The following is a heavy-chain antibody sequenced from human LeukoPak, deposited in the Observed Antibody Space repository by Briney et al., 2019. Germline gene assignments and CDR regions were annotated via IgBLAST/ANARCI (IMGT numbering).Heavy chain of an antibody. CDR2: IWYDGSNK. V-gene: IGHV3-33*01. CDR3: ARDSENSYDFWSGYFVDY. CDR1: GFTFSSYG. Sequence: GESLKISCAASGFTFSSYGMHWVRQAPGKGLEWVAVIWYDGSNKYYADSVKGRFTISRDNSKNTLYLQMNSLRAEDTAVYYCARDSENSYDFWSGYFVDYWGQGTLVTVSS. J-gene: IGHJ4*02. D-gene: IGHD3-3*01.